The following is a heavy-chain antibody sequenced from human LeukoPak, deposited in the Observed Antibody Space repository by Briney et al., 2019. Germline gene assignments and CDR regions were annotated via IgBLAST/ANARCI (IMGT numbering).Heavy chain of an antibody. CDR2: ITTTGATT. CDR1: GVTFGGYG. V-gene: IGHV3-23*01. Sequence: GGTLRLSCAAYGVTFGGYGMSWVRQAPGKGLEWVSFITTTGATTSYADSVKGRFTISRDNPRNTLYMQMNSLRDEDTALYYCAIMHGYYDGSGYWVQWGQGTLVTVSS. D-gene: IGHD3-22*01. J-gene: IGHJ4*02. CDR3: AIMHGYYDGSGYWVQ.